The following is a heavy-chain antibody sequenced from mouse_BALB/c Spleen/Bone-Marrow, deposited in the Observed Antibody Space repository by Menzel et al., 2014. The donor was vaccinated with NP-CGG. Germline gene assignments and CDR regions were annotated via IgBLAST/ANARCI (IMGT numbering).Heavy chain of an antibody. V-gene: IGHV5-12-2*01. CDR1: GFTFSGYT. CDR2: ISNGGGST. CDR3: ARQSYEGFAY. J-gene: IGHJ3*01. D-gene: IGHD2-3*01. Sequence: EVKLVESGGNLVQPGGSLKLSCAASGFTFSGYTMPWVRQTPEKRLEWVAYISNGGGSTYYPDTVKGRLIISRDNATNTLYLQMSSLKSEDTAMYYCARQSYEGFAYWGQGTLVTVSA.